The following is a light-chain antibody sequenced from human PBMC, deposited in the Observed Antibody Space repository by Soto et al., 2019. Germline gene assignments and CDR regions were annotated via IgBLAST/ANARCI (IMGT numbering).Light chain of an antibody. Sequence: QSALTQPRSVSGSPGQSVTISCTGTSSDVGAYTFVSWYQQLPGKAPKLIISAVSYRPSGVPDRFSGSKSGNTASLTISGLQTEDEADYYCFSYTASDMWVFGGGTKLTVL. CDR3: FSYTASDMWV. V-gene: IGLV2-11*01. J-gene: IGLJ3*02. CDR1: SSDVGAYTF. CDR2: AVS.